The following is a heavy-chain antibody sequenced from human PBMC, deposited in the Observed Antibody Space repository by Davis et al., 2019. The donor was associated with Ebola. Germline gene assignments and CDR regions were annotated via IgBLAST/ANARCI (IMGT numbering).Heavy chain of an antibody. CDR3: ARETNYYDSSGYWIYYFDY. CDR2: ISGTSSYI. D-gene: IGHD3-22*01. CDR1: GFTFSSYS. J-gene: IGHJ4*02. V-gene: IGHV3-21*01. Sequence: GESLKISCAASGFTFSSYSMNWVRQAPGKALEWVSSISGTSSYIHYADSVKGRFTISRDNAKNSLYLQMNSLRAEDRAVYYCARETNYYDSSGYWIYYFDYWGQGTLVTVSS.